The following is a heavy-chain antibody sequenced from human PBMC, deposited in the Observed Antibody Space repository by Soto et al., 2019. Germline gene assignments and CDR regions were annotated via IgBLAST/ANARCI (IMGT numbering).Heavy chain of an antibody. Sequence: QVQLVEFGGGVVQPGKSLRLSCAASEFTFSDYAMHWVRQAPGKGLEWVAVIWHDGTNKYYADSVKGRLTISRDTSKNTVYLQMDSLRADDTALYCCARGHGRGVRGGLGGMDVWGQGTTVTVSS. CDR2: IWHDGTNK. D-gene: IGHD3-10*01. CDR1: EFTFSDYA. CDR3: ARGHGRGVRGGLGGMDV. J-gene: IGHJ6*02. V-gene: IGHV3-33*01.